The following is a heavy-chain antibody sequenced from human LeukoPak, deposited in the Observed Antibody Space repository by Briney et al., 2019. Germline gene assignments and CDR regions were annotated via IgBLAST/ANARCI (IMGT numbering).Heavy chain of an antibody. J-gene: IGHJ4*02. CDR3: ARPEYYYDSSEDPYFDY. V-gene: IGHV3-21*01. D-gene: IGHD3-22*01. CDR2: ISSSSTYI. CDR1: GFTFSSYS. Sequence: GGSLRLSCAASGFTFSSYSMNWVRQAPGKGLEWVSSISSSSTYIYYADSVKGRFTISRDNAKNSLYLQMNSLRAEDTAVYYCARPEYYYDSSEDPYFDYWGRGILVTVSS.